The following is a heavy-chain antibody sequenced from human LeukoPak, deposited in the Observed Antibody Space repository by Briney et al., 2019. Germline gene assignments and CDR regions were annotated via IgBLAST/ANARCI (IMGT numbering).Heavy chain of an antibody. Sequence: SETLSLTCAVYGGSFSGYYWSWIRQPPGKGLEWIGYIYYSGSTNYNPSLKSRVTISVDTSKNQFSLKLSSVTAADTAVYYYARGGGIAAAGPHYYYYYMDVWGKGTTVTVSS. CDR3: ARGGGIAAAGPHYYYYYMDV. CDR2: IYYSGST. CDR1: GGSFSGYY. V-gene: IGHV4-59*01. D-gene: IGHD6-13*01. J-gene: IGHJ6*03.